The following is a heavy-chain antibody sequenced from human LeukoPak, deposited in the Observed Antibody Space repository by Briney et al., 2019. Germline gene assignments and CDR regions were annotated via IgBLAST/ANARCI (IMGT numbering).Heavy chain of an antibody. V-gene: IGHV4-39*07. CDR2: IFYSGST. J-gene: IGHJ4*02. D-gene: IGHD3-22*01. CDR1: GGSISSSSYY. CDR3: NAFSMIVVVEDY. Sequence: SETLSLTCSVSGGSISSSSYYWGWIRQPPRKGLEWIGSIFYSGSTYYNSSLKSRVTISVDTSKNQFSLKLSSVTAADTAVYYCNAFSMIVVVEDYWGQGTLVTVSS.